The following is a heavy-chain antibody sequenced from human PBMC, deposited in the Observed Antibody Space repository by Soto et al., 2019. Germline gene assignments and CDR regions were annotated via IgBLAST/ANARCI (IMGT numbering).Heavy chain of an antibody. Sequence: SETLSLTCTVSGGSISSGGDDWSWIRQHPGKGLEWIGYIYYSGSTYYNPSLKSRVTISVDTSKNQFSQKLSSVTAADTAVSYCARAVPPGIQLWSRYYYGMDVWGQGTTVTVSS. CDR2: IYYSGST. CDR3: ARAVPPGIQLWSRYYYGMDV. V-gene: IGHV4-31*03. CDR1: GGSISSGGDD. D-gene: IGHD5-18*01. J-gene: IGHJ6*02.